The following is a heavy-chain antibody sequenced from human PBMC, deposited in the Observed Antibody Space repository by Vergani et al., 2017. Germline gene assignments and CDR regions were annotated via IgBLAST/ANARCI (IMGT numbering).Heavy chain of an antibody. V-gene: IGHV3-7*03. D-gene: IGHD3-3*01. CDR3: ARDGIYDFWSGYYWYFDL. CDR2: IKQDGSEK. CDR1: GFTFSSYW. Sequence: EVQLVESGGGLVQPGGSLRLSCAASGFTFSSYWMSWVRQAPGKGLEWVANIKQDGSEKYYVDSVKGGFTISRDNAKNSLYLQMNSLRAEDTAVYYCARDGIYDFWSGYYWYFDLWGRGTLVTVSS. J-gene: IGHJ2*01.